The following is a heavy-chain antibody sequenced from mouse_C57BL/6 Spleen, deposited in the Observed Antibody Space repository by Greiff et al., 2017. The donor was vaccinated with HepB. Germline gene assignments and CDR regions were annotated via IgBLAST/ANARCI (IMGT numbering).Heavy chain of an antibody. V-gene: IGHV14-4*01. CDR1: GFNIKDDY. Sequence: EVQLQQSGAELVRPGASVKLSCTASGFNIKDDYMHWVKQRPEQGLEWIGWIDPENGDTEYASKFQGKATITADTSSNTAYLQLSSLTSEDTAVYYCTTWDYYGSSHGGYFDVWGTGTTVTVSS. CDR3: TTWDYYGSSHGGYFDV. J-gene: IGHJ1*03. D-gene: IGHD1-1*01. CDR2: IDPENGDT.